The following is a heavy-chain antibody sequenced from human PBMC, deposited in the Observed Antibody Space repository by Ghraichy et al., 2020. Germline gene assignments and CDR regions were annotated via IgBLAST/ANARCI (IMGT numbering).Heavy chain of an antibody. V-gene: IGHV3-15*01. CDR2: IKSKTDGGTT. CDR3: TTDRVNWNRMSYYMDA. J-gene: IGHJ6*03. D-gene: IGHD1-20*01. CDR1: GFTFSNAW. Sequence: AGSLRLSCAASGFTFSNAWMSWVRQAPGKGLEWVGRIKSKTDGGTTDYAARVKGSFTISSDDSRHTLYLQMNSLKTEDTAVYYCTTDRVNWNRMSYYMDASGTEATATVSS.